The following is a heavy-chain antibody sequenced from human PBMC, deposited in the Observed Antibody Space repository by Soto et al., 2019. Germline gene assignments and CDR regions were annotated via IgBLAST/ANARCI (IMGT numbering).Heavy chain of an antibody. CDR3: ARADTAMTTPFDY. V-gene: IGHV4-59*12. J-gene: IGHJ4*02. CDR1: GGSISNFY. CDR2: VDYSGTA. Sequence: SETLSLSCTVSGGSISNFYWSWIRQPPGKGLEWIGYVDYSGTANYNPSLKSRVSMSVDTSKNQLSLKVTSVTAADTAMYYCARADTAMTTPFDYWGQGTLVTVSS. D-gene: IGHD5-18*01.